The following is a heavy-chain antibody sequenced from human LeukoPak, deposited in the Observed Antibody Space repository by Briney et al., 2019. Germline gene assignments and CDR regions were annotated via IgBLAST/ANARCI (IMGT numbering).Heavy chain of an antibody. J-gene: IGHJ6*03. V-gene: IGHV4-4*07. CDR3: ASDFTDSSSSLVYYYYYYMDV. CDR1: GGSISSYY. D-gene: IGHD6-6*01. CDR2: IYTSGST. Sequence: SETLSLTCTVSGGSISSYYWSWIRQPAGKGLEWIGRIYTSGSTNYNPSLKSRVTMSVDTSKNQFSLRLTSVTAADTAVYYCASDFTDSSSSLVYYYYYYMDVWGKGATVTVSS.